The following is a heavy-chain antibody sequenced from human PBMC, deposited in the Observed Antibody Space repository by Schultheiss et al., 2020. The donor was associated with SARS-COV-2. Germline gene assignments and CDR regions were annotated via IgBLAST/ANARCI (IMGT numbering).Heavy chain of an antibody. V-gene: IGHV4-59*12. CDR3: ARDHAQPIDYYMNV. Sequence: SQTLSLTCTVSGGSISSYYWSWIRQPPGKGLEWIGYIYHSGSTNYNTSLKSRVTISVYTSKNQFSLKLSSVTAADTAVYYCARDHAQPIDYYMNVWGKGTTVTVSS. CDR2: IYHSGST. J-gene: IGHJ6*03. D-gene: IGHD3-16*02. CDR1: GGSISSYY.